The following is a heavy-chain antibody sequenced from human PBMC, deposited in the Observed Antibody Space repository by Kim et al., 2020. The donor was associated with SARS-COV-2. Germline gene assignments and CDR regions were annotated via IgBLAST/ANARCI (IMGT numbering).Heavy chain of an antibody. V-gene: IGHV4-59*01. Sequence: SETLSLTCTVSGGSLSSYYWSWIRQPPGKGLEWIGHIYYSGSTHYNPSLKSRVTISVDTSKNQFSLKLSSMTAADTSIYYCSRGRHFDWTHWDYWGQGS. J-gene: IGHJ4*02. D-gene: IGHD3-9*01. CDR1: GGSLSSYY. CDR3: SRGRHFDWTHWDY. CDR2: IYYSGST.